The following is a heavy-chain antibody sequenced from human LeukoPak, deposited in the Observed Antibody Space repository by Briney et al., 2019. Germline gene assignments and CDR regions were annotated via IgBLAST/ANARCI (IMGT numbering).Heavy chain of an antibody. V-gene: IGHV1-2*02. Sequence: ASVKVSCKASGYTFTGYYMHWVRQAPGQGLEWMGWINPNSGGTNYAQKFQGRVTMTRDTSISTAYMELSRLRSDDTAVYYCARDLDNYYDSSGYYYVRGSDYWGQETLVTVSS. CDR1: GYTFTGYY. CDR3: ARDLDNYYDSSGYYYVRGSDY. D-gene: IGHD3-22*01. J-gene: IGHJ4*02. CDR2: INPNSGGT.